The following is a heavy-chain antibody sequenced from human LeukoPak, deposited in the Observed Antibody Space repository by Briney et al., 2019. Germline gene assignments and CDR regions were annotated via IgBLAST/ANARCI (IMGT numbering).Heavy chain of an antibody. CDR2: INHSGST. Sequence: SETLSLTCAVYGESLSGLHWSWIRQPPGKGLGWIGEINHSGSTNYNPSLKSRVTISVDTSKNQFSLKLSSVTAADTAVSFCARVTPDVNMFFPWGQGTLVTVSS. CDR1: GESLSGLH. CDR3: ARVTPDVNMFFP. V-gene: IGHV4-34*01. D-gene: IGHD3-10*02. J-gene: IGHJ5*02.